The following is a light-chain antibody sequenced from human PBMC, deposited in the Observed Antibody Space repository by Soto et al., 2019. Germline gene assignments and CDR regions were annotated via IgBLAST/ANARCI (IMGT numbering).Light chain of an antibody. CDR2: RNS. Sequence: QSVLTQSPSASGTPGQRVTIPCSGSASTIGRNYVYWYQQLPGTAPKLLIYRNSQRPSGVPDRFSGSKSGTSASLAISGLRSEDEADYYCAAWDDNLSGFYVFGDGTKLTVL. CDR1: ASTIGRNY. J-gene: IGLJ1*01. CDR3: AAWDDNLSGFYV. V-gene: IGLV1-47*01.